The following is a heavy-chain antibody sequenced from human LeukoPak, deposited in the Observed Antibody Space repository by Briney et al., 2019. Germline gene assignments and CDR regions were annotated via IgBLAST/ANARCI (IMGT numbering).Heavy chain of an antibody. V-gene: IGHV3-30-3*01. J-gene: IGHJ6*02. Sequence: GGSLRLSCAASGFTFSSYAMHWVRQAPGKGLEWVAVISYDGSNKYYADSVKGRFTISRDNSKNTLYLQMNSLRAEDTAVYFCARDLGSSGYGPMDVWGQGTTVIVSS. D-gene: IGHD3-22*01. CDR2: ISYDGSNK. CDR3: ARDLGSSGYGPMDV. CDR1: GFTFSSYA.